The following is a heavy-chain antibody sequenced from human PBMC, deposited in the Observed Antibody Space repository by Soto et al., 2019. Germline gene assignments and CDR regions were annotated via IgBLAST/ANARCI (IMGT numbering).Heavy chain of an antibody. CDR2: INPSGGST. CDR3: ARAFKLRVRGYCTNGVCPYGAFDI. D-gene: IGHD2-8*01. J-gene: IGHJ3*02. CDR1: GYTFTSYY. V-gene: IGHV1-46*03. Sequence: GASVKVSCKASGYTFTSYYMHWVRQAPGQGLEWMGIINPSGGSTSYAQKFQGRVTMTRDTSTSTVYMELSSLRSEDTAVYYCARAFKLRVRGYCTNGVCPYGAFDIWGQGTMVTVSS.